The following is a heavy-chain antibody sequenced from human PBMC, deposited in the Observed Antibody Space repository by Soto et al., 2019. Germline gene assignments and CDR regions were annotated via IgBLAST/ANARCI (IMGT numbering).Heavy chain of an antibody. CDR1: GYTFNACY. J-gene: IGHJ6*02. V-gene: IGHV1-46*02. CDR2: INPSGDGT. Sequence: ASVKVSCKAFGYTFNACYMHCVRQAPGQGLEWMGVINPSGDGTSYAQKFQGRVTMTRDTSTSTVYMELSSLRSEDTAVYYCARVALGYDYADVWGQGTTVTVS. D-gene: IGHD4-17*01. CDR3: ARVALGYDYADV.